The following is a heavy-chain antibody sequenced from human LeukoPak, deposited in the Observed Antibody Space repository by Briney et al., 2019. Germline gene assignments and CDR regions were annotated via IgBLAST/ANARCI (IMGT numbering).Heavy chain of an antibody. D-gene: IGHD3-10*01. CDR3: ARVYDIFGSGSHSDF. J-gene: IGHJ4*02. V-gene: IGHV1-2*02. CDR2: INPNSGDR. CDR1: GYTYTSDY. Sequence: ASVNLSCTASGYTYTSDYMHWVRQAPGQGLEWMGWINPNSGDRNYAQKFQGRVTMTRDTSISTAYMELSRLRSDDTAVYYCARVYDIFGSGSHSDFWGQGTLVTVSS.